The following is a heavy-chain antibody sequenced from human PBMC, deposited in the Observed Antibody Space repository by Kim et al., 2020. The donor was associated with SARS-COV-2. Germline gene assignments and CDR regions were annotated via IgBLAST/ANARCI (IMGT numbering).Heavy chain of an antibody. J-gene: IGHJ1*01. V-gene: IGHV3-73*01. Sequence: GGSLRLSCAASGFSFSGSNMHWVRQASGKGLEWVGRIRSKANNYATTYAASVKGRFTISRDDSKNTAYLQMNSLKNEDTAVYYCTTSISGSPWFLDWGQG. CDR2: IRSKANNYAT. CDR3: TTSISGSPWFLD. D-gene: IGHD3-10*01. CDR1: GFSFSGSN.